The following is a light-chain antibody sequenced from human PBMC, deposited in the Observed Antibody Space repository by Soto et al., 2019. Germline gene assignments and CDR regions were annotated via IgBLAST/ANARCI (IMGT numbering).Light chain of an antibody. J-gene: IGKJ1*01. V-gene: IGKV3-20*01. CDR2: GAS. CDR1: QSVSDTY. CDR3: QQYGSSPWT. Sequence: EIVLTQSPGTLSLSPGDRATLSCRASQSVSDTYIAWYQQKPGQAPRLLIYGASSRATGMPDRFSGSGSGTDFTLTISRLEIEDFTVYYCQQYGSSPWTFGQGTKVEIK.